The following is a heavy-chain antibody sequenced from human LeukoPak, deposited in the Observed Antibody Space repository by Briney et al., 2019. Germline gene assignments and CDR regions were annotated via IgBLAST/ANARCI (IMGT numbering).Heavy chain of an antibody. CDR3: AREGYYDSSGYYYEGARFDY. J-gene: IGHJ4*02. D-gene: IGHD3-22*01. CDR2: IRSKTNSYAT. CDR1: GFTLSGSA. V-gene: IGHV3-73*01. Sequence: GGSLKLSCAASGFTLSGSAMHWVRQASGKGPEWVGRIRSKTNSYATEYAASVKGRFTISRDDSKNTAYLQLNSLKTEDTAVYYCAREGYYDSSGYYYEGARFDYWGQGTLVTVSS.